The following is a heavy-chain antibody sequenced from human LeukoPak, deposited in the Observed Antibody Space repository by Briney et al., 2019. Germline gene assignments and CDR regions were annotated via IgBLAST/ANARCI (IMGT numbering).Heavy chain of an antibody. D-gene: IGHD2-15*01. CDR1: GFTFSGYS. CDR3: ARETLGYCSGGSCYTDFDY. V-gene: IGHV3-21*01. Sequence: GGSLRLSCAASGFTFSGYSMNWVRQAPGKGLEWVSSISSSSSYIYYADSVKGRFTISRDNAKNSLYLQMNSLRAEDTAVYYCARETLGYCSGGSCYTDFDYWGQGTLVTVSS. CDR2: ISSSSSYI. J-gene: IGHJ4*02.